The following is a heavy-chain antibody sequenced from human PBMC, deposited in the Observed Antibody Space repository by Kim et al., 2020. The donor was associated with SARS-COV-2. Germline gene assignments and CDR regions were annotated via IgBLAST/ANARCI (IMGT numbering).Heavy chain of an antibody. Sequence: GGSLRLSCEASGFTFSSYWMNWVRQGPGKGLGWVSRIKDDGSDTHYADVVKGRFTISRDNAKNTLHLQFNSRGVEDTATYYCARGSFQQGFDPWGQGTLVTVS. V-gene: IGHV3-74*01. CDR1: GFTFSSYW. CDR3: ARGSFQQGFDP. J-gene: IGHJ5*02. D-gene: IGHD6-13*01. CDR2: IKDDGSDT.